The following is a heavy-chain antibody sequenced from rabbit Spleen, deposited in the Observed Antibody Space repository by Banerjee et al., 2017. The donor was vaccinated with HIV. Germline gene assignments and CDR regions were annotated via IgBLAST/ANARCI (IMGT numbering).Heavy chain of an antibody. D-gene: IGHD8-1*01. Sequence: QEQLVESGGGLVQPEGSLTLTCTASGFSFSSSYCICWVRQAPGKGLEWIACIVVGSSGSTYYAPWANGRFTISSQNAQNTLYLQLNSLTAADTATYFCARDTASSFSSYGMDLWGQGTLVTVS. V-gene: IGHV1S45*01. CDR2: IVVGSSGST. CDR1: GFSFSSSYC. CDR3: ARDTASSFSSYGMDL. J-gene: IGHJ6*01.